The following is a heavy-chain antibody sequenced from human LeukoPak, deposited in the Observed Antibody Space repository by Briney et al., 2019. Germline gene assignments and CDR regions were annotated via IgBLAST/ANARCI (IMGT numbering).Heavy chain of an antibody. V-gene: IGHV4-34*01. CDR3: ARGRLGPVYYYYYYGMDV. J-gene: IGHJ6*02. D-gene: IGHD2-8*01. CDR1: GGSFSGYY. CDR2: INHSGST. Sequence: SETLSLTCAVYGGSFSGYYWSWIRQPPGKGLEWIGEINHSGSTNYNPSLKSRVTISVDTSKNQFSLKLSSVTAADTAVYYCARGRLGPVYYYYYYGMDVWGQGTTVTVSS.